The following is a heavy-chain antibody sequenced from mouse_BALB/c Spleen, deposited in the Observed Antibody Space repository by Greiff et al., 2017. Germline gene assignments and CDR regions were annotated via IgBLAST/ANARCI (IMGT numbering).Heavy chain of an antibody. CDR2: ISYDGSN. J-gene: IGHJ1*01. CDR1: GYSITSGYY. CDR3: TTDLYGNDWYFDV. Sequence: EVKLEESGPGLVKPSQSLSFTCSVPGYSITSGYYWNWIRQFPRNKLEWMGYISYDGSNNYNPALKNRISITRDTSKNQFFLMLNSVTTEDTATYYCTTDLYGNDWYFDVWGAGTTVTIAT. V-gene: IGHV3-6*02. D-gene: IGHD2-10*02.